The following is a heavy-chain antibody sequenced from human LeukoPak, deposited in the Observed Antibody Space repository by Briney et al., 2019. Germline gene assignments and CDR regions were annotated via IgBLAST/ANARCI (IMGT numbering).Heavy chain of an antibody. D-gene: IGHD3-3*01. CDR3: ARDRSYDFWSGYSTPDY. CDR1: GFTFSSYG. Sequence: GGSLRLSCAASGFTFSSYGMHWVRQAPGKGLEWVAVIWYDGSNKYYADSVKGRFNISRDNSKNTLDLQMNSLRAEDTAVYYCARDRSYDFWSGYSTPDYWGQGTLVTVSS. CDR2: IWYDGSNK. V-gene: IGHV3-33*01. J-gene: IGHJ4*02.